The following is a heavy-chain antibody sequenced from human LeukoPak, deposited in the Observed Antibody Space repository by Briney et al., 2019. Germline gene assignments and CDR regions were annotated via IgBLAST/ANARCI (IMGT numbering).Heavy chain of an antibody. D-gene: IGHD5-18*01. CDR2: INPNSGGT. CDR3: ARDNFFGFSYSWHFDY. CDR1: GYTFTGYF. Sequence: ASMKVSCKTSGYTFTGYFLHWVRQAPGQGLEWMGWINPNSGGTNYAQKFQDRVTMTGDTSISTAYMELSRLRSDDTAVYYCARDNFFGFSYSWHFDYWGLGTLVTVSS. J-gene: IGHJ4*02. V-gene: IGHV1-2*02.